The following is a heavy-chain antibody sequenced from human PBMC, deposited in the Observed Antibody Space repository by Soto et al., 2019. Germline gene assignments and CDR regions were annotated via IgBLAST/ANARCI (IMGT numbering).Heavy chain of an antibody. CDR2: SYYSGST. CDR1: GGSISSGGYY. D-gene: IGHD3-10*01. CDR3: ARDRHGSGRGWFDP. Sequence: QVQLQESGPGLVKPSQTLSLTCTVSGGSISSGGYYWSWIRQHPGKSLEWIGYSYYSGSTYYNPSLKSRVTISVDTSKNQFSLKLSSVTAADTAVYYCARDRHGSGRGWFDPWGQGTLVTVSA. V-gene: IGHV4-31*03. J-gene: IGHJ5*02.